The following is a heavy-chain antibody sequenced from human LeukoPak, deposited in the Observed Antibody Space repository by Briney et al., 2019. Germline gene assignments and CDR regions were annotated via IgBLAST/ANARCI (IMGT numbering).Heavy chain of an antibody. D-gene: IGHD1-26*01. CDR3: ARDQSTAGPTTADY. Sequence: GGSLRLSCAASGLTVSSNYMSWVRQAPGKGLEWVSVIYSSGSTHYADSVKGRFTISRDNSKNTLYLQMNSLRAEDTAIYYCARDQSTAGPTTADYWGQGTLVTVSS. CDR2: IYSSGST. CDR1: GLTVSSNY. J-gene: IGHJ4*02. V-gene: IGHV3-66*01.